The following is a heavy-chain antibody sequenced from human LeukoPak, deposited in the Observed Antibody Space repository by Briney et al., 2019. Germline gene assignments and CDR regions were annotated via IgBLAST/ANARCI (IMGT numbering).Heavy chain of an antibody. D-gene: IGHD3-22*01. Sequence: SETLSLTCTVSGGSISSYYWSWIRQPPGKGLEWIGYIYYSGSTYYNPSLKSRVTISVDRSKNQFSLKLSSVTAADTAVYYCAREDYYDSSGINWGQGTLVTVSS. V-gene: IGHV4-59*12. CDR3: AREDYYDSSGIN. CDR1: GGSISSYY. CDR2: IYYSGST. J-gene: IGHJ4*02.